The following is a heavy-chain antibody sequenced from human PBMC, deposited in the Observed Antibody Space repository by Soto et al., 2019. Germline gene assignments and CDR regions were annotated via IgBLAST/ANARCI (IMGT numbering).Heavy chain of an antibody. J-gene: IGHJ5*02. CDR2: MNPNNGNT. CDR1: GYTSTSYD. Sequence: ASVKVSCKASGYTSTSYDINWVRQATGQGLEWMGWMNPNNGNTGYAQKFQGRVTMTRNTSISTAYMELSSLRSEDTAVYYCARGVIDYGDYGRGYNWFDPWGQGTLVTVSS. V-gene: IGHV1-8*01. CDR3: ARGVIDYGDYGRGYNWFDP. D-gene: IGHD4-17*01.